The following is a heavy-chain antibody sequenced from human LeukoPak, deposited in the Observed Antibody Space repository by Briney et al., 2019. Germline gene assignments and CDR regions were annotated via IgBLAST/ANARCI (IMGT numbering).Heavy chain of an antibody. CDR2: ISSGGRT. CDR3: ARVVQRRTTGDILGRYFDF. J-gene: IGHJ4*02. D-gene: IGHD3-10*01. Sequence: SETLSLTCAVYGGSFSGYYWTWIRQSPVKGLEWIGEISSGGRTNDNPSLKSRVSISVDTSKSQFSLNLSSVTAADTAVYYCARVVQRRTTGDILGRYFDFWGQGSLVTVSS. V-gene: IGHV4-34*01. CDR1: GGSFSGYY.